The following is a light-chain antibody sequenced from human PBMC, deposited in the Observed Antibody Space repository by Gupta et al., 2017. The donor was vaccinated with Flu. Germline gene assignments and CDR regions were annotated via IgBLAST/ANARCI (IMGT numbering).Light chain of an antibody. Sequence: SNTISFTVTSSDIGSYDLVSWYHQYPGKAPLVVIYEVTKRPSGVPDRFSASKAGNTASLTISGLQPEDEGVYYCCSYEGGTSVVFGGGTELTVL. V-gene: IGLV2-23*02. CDR3: CSYEGGTSVV. J-gene: IGLJ2*01. CDR1: SSDIGSYDL. CDR2: EVT.